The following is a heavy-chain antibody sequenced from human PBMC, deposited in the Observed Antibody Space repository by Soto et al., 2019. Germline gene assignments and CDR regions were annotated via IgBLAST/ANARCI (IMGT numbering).Heavy chain of an antibody. J-gene: IGHJ5*02. CDR1: GYIITDYD. Sequence: ASVKVSCKASGYIITDYDMHWVLQAPGQGLEWMGWINPNTGATNYARKFQDRVTMSRDTSLNSVYMELSRLRSDDKAVYYCARASVRDCSTTTCFTRHNWFDPWGQGTLVTVSS. D-gene: IGHD2-2*02. CDR3: ARASVRDCSTTTCFTRHNWFDP. CDR2: INPNTGAT. V-gene: IGHV1-2*02.